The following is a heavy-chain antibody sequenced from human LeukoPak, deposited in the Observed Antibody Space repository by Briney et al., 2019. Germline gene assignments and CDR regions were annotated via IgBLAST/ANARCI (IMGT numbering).Heavy chain of an antibody. CDR1: GDSMSGYY. CDR2: IYYSGST. CDR3: AGGASITMVRGVIRTSIFDY. Sequence: PSETLSLTCSVSGDSMSGYYWSWIRQPPGKGLEWIGYIYYSGSTNYNPSLKSRVTISVDTSKNQFSLKLSSVTAADTAVYYCAGGASITMVRGVIRTSIFDYWGQGTLVTVSS. V-gene: IGHV4-59*12. J-gene: IGHJ4*02. D-gene: IGHD3-10*01.